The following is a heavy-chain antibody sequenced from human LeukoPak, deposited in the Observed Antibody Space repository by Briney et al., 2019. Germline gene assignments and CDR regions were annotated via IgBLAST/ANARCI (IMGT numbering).Heavy chain of an antibody. D-gene: IGHD3-16*01. J-gene: IGHJ5*02. V-gene: IGHV3-53*01. CDR1: GFTVSSNY. CDR3: AITLGEPEVDWFDP. Sequence: GGSLRLSCAASGFTVSSNYMSWVRQAPGKGLEWVSVIYSGGSTYYADSVKGRFTISRDNSKNTLYLQMNSLRAEDTAVYYCAITLGEPEVDWFDPWGQGTLVTVSS. CDR2: IYSGGST.